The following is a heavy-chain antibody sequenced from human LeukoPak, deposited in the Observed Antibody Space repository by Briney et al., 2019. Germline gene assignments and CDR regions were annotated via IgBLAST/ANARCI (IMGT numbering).Heavy chain of an antibody. CDR2: MNSDGTTT. Sequence: GGSLRLSCAGSGFAFSSSWMHWVRQAPGKGLVWVSRMNSDGTTTNYADFVKGRFTISRDNAKNTLYLQMNSLTVEDTAVYYCTIAGSYRFDYWGQGTLVTVSP. CDR1: GFAFSSSW. V-gene: IGHV3-74*01. CDR3: TIAGSYRFDY. J-gene: IGHJ4*02. D-gene: IGHD3-16*02.